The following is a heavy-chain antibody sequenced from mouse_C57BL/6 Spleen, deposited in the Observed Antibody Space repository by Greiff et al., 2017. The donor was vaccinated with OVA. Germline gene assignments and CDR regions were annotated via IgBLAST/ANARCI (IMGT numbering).Heavy chain of an antibody. CDR2: IHPNSGST. CDR1: GYTFTSYW. CDR3: AREDDGYPVFDY. V-gene: IGHV1-64*01. Sequence: VQLQQSGAELVKPGASVKLSCKASGYTFTSYWMHWVKQRPGQGLEWIGMIHPNSGSTNYNEKFKSKATLTVDKSSSTAYMQLSSLTSEDSAVYYCAREDDGYPVFDYWGQGTTLTVSS. D-gene: IGHD2-3*01. J-gene: IGHJ2*01.